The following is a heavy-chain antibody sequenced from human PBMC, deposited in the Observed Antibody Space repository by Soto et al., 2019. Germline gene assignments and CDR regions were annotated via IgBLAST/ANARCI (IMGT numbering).Heavy chain of an antibody. V-gene: IGHV4-31*03. Sequence: SETLSLTCTVSGGSISSGGYYWSWIRQHPGKGLEWIGYIYYSGSAYYNPSLKSRVTISVDTSKNQFSLKLSSVTAADTAVYYCARDPVPRGYFDYWGQGTLVTVSS. D-gene: IGHD3-10*01. CDR3: ARDPVPRGYFDY. CDR1: GGSISSGGYY. CDR2: IYYSGSA. J-gene: IGHJ4*02.